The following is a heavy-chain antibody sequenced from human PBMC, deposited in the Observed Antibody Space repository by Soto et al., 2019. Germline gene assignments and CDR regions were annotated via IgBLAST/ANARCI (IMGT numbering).Heavy chain of an antibody. CDR2: MTGSGDTT. CDR1: GFTFSNYA. J-gene: IGHJ3*02. CDR3: AKSWPQLFAFDI. V-gene: IGHV3-23*01. Sequence: PGGSLRLSCAASGFTFSNYAMSWVRQAPGMGLAWVSVMTGSGDTTYYADSVKGRFTISRDNSRNTLYLHMNSLRAEDTGIYYCAKSWPQLFAFDIWGQGTMVTVSS.